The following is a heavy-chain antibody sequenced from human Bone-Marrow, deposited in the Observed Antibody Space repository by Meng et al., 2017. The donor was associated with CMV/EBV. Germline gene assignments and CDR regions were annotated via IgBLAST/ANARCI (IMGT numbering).Heavy chain of an antibody. Sequence: ASVKVSCKASGYTFTSYDINWVRQATGQGLEWMGWISAYNGNTNYAQKLQGRVTMTTDTSTSTAYMELRSLRSDDTAVYYCARSVTIFGVVITKFDYWGQGTLVTVSS. CDR2: ISAYNGNT. CDR1: GYTFTSYD. V-gene: IGHV1-18*01. D-gene: IGHD3-3*01. CDR3: ARSVTIFGVVITKFDY. J-gene: IGHJ4*02.